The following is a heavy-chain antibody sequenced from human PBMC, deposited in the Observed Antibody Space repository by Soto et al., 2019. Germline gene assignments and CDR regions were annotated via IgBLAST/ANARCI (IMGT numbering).Heavy chain of an antibody. V-gene: IGHV1-18*01. J-gene: IGHJ6*04. D-gene: IGHD5-18*01. CDR2: ISAYNGNT. CDR1: GYTFTSYG. Sequence: QVQLVQSGAEVKKPGASVKVSCKASGYTFTSYGISWVRQAPGQGLEWMGWISAYNGNTNYAQKLPGKATMTTDTYTSTAYMDLRSLRSDDTAVYYCARILRDTAMVYGMDVWGKGTTVTVSS. CDR3: ARILRDTAMVYGMDV.